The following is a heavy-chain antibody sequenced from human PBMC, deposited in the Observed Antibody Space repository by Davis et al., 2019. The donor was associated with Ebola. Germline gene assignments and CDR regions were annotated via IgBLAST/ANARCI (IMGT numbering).Heavy chain of an antibody. D-gene: IGHD4-11*01. CDR1: GFSVSSNY. CDR3: ARGHPTTITTSFDY. Sequence: GGSLRLSCAASGFSVSSNYMNWIRQAPGRGLEWVATIYSSSSTDYADSVKGRFTMSRDISQNTLFLQMNSLRADDTAVYYCARGHPTTITTSFDYWGQGTLVTVSS. V-gene: IGHV3-53*01. J-gene: IGHJ4*02. CDR2: IYSSSST.